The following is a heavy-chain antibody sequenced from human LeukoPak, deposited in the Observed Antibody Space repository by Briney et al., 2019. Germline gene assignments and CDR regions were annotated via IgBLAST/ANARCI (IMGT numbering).Heavy chain of an antibody. Sequence: SETLSLTCTVSGRSISIYYWNSIRHPARKGLEWIGRIFTSGITNYNPSLKSRVTMSVDTSKNQFSLNLSSVTAADTAVYYCARESSGTYYNPLGYMDVWGKGTTVTVSS. V-gene: IGHV4-4*07. D-gene: IGHD3-10*01. J-gene: IGHJ6*03. CDR1: GRSISIYY. CDR2: IFTSGIT. CDR3: ARESSGTYYNPLGYMDV.